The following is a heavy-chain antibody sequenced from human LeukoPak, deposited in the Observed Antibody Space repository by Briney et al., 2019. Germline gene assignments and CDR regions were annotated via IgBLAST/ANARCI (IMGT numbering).Heavy chain of an antibody. CDR2: IYSSGSN. CDR3: ARTAVDTGTHFDW. V-gene: IGHV4-28*01. Sequence: SDTLSLTCAVSGYSISSSNWRGWLRQPPGKGLELIGYIYSSGSNYYNPSLKSRVTMTVDTSKTQCSLKMRSVTAVDTAVYYCARTAVDTGTHFDWWGQGTLVTVSS. J-gene: IGHJ4*02. D-gene: IGHD5-18*01. CDR1: GYSISSSNW.